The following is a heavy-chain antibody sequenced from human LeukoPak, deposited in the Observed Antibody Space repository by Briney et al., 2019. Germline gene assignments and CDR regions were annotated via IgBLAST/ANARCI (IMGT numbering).Heavy chain of an antibody. V-gene: IGHV3-64D*06. Sequence: SGGSLRLSCSASGFTFSSYARDWVLQAPGKGLEYVSTISSNGGSTYYADSVKGRFTISRDDSKNTLYLRMSSLRAEDTAVYYCVKEGDYGYYFDYWGQGTLVTVSS. J-gene: IGHJ4*02. D-gene: IGHD3-16*01. CDR1: GFTFSSYA. CDR2: ISSNGGST. CDR3: VKEGDYGYYFDY.